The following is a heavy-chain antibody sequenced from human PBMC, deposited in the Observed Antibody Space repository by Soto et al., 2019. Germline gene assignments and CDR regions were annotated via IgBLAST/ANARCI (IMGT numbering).Heavy chain of an antibody. CDR1: GFTFSSYG. CDR2: IWYDGSNK. Sequence: GGSLRLSCAASGFTFSSYGMHWVRQAPGKGLEWVAVIWYDGSNKYYADSVKGRFTISRDNSKNTLYLQMNSLRAEDTAVYYCARDEATVTTAGHYGMDVWGQGTTVTVSS. D-gene: IGHD4-4*01. V-gene: IGHV3-33*01. CDR3: ARDEATVTTAGHYGMDV. J-gene: IGHJ6*02.